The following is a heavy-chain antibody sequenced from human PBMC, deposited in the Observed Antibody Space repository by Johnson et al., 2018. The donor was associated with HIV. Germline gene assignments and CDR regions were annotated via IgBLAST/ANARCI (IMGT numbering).Heavy chain of an antibody. CDR2: IWYDGSNK. CDR1: GFTFSSYG. CDR3: ARDEVAGAFDF. Sequence: VQLVESGGGVVQPGRSLRLSCAASGFTFSSYGMHWVRQAPGKGLEWVAVIWYDGSNKYYADSVKGRFSISRDNSKNTLYLQMNSLRAEDTAVYYCARDEVAGAFDFWGQGTMAIVSS. V-gene: IGHV3-33*01. J-gene: IGHJ3*01.